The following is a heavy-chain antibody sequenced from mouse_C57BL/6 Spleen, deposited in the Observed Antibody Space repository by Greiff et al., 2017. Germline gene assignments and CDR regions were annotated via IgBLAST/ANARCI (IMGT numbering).Heavy chain of an antibody. V-gene: IGHV8-12*01. CDR2: IYWDDDK. D-gene: IGHD1-1*01. CDR1: GFSLSTSGMG. CDR3: ARSINRGYYYAMDY. Sequence: QVQLKESGPGILQSSQTLSLTCSFSGFSLSTSGMGVSWIRQPSGKGLEWLAHIYWDDDKRYNPSLKSRLTISKDTSRNQVFLKITSVDTADTATYYCARSINRGYYYAMDYWGQGTSVTVSS. J-gene: IGHJ4*01.